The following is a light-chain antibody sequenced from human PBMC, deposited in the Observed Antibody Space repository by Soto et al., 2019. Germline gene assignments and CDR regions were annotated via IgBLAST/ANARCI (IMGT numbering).Light chain of an antibody. CDR1: QSISGW. CDR3: QQYDSYSRFT. Sequence: DIQMTQSPSTLSASVGDRVTITCQASQSISGWLAWYQQKPGKAPNLLIYKASSLERGVPSRFSGSGSGTEFTLTISSLQLDDFATYYCQQYDSYSRFTFGPGTKVDIK. J-gene: IGKJ3*01. V-gene: IGKV1-5*03. CDR2: KAS.